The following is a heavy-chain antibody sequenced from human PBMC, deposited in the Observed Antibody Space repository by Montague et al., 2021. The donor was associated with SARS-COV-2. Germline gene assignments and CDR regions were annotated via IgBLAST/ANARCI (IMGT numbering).Heavy chain of an antibody. V-gene: IGHV4-4*02. CDR3: TRGHLSVSMIVVVFTSASYYFDY. D-gene: IGHD3-22*01. Sequence: SETLSFTCAVSGGFISSGNWWSWVRQPPGKGLEWIGDIKQSGSTNYNPSLKSRVTISVDTSKNQFSLKLTSVTAADTAVYFCTRGHLSVSMIVVVFTSASYYFDYWGQGAQVTVSS. CDR1: GGFISSGNW. CDR2: IKQSGST. J-gene: IGHJ4*02.